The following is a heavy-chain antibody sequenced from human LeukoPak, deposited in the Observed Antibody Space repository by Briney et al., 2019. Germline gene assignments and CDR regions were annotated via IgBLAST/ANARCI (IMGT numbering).Heavy chain of an antibody. CDR3: AKNLLAYTGYFYYYMDV. Sequence: GGSLRLSCAASGFTVSSNYMSWVHQAPGKGLEWVSVIYSGGSTYYADSVKGRFTISRDNSKNTLYLQMNSLRAEDTAVYYCAKNLLAYTGYFYYYMDVWGKGTTVIVSS. CDR1: GFTVSSNY. V-gene: IGHV3-53*01. D-gene: IGHD2-2*02. CDR2: IYSGGST. J-gene: IGHJ6*03.